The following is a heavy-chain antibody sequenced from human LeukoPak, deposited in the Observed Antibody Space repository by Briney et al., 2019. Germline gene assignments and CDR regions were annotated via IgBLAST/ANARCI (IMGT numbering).Heavy chain of an antibody. CDR3: AVQGPIYGDNDY. Sequence: PSETLSLTCTVSGGSISSYYWSWIRQPPGKGLEWIGYIYYSGSTNYNPSLKSRVTISVDTSKNQFSLKLSSVTAADTAVYYCAVQGPIYGDNDYWGQGTLVTVSS. V-gene: IGHV4-59*01. D-gene: IGHD4-17*01. J-gene: IGHJ4*02. CDR1: GGSISSYY. CDR2: IYYSGST.